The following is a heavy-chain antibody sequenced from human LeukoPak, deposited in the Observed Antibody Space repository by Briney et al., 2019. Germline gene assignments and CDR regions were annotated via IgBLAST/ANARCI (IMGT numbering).Heavy chain of an antibody. CDR3: ARVFGSYSIYYFDY. Sequence: ASVKVSCKASGYTFTGYYMHWVRQAPGQGLEWMGWINPNSGGTNYAQKFQGRVTMTRDTSISTAYMELSRLRSDDTAVYYCARVFGSYSIYYFDYWGQGTLVTVSS. D-gene: IGHD1-26*01. V-gene: IGHV1-2*02. CDR2: INPNSGGT. CDR1: GYTFTGYY. J-gene: IGHJ4*02.